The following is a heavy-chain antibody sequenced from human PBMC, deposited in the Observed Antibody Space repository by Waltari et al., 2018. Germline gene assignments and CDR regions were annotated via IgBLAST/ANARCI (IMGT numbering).Heavy chain of an antibody. J-gene: IGHJ6*03. V-gene: IGHV3-9*03. Sequence: EVQLVESGGGLVQPGRSLRLSCAASGFTFDDYAMPWVRQTPGKGLEWVSGISWNSGSIGYADSVKGRFTISRDNARNSLYLQMNSLRAEDMALYHCARDISATRAYYLDVWGKGTTVTVSS. CDR3: ARDISATRAYYLDV. CDR1: GFTFDDYA. CDR2: ISWNSGSI.